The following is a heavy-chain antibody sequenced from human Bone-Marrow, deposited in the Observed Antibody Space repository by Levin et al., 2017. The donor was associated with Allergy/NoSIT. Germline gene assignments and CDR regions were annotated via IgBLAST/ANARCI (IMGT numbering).Heavy chain of an antibody. CDR2: INPQTGNT. CDR1: GYNFNNYD. Sequence: GGSLRLSCQASGYNFNNYDINWVRQATGQGLEWLGWINPQTGNTGYAQKIQGRVTMTGDSSTSTAYMELSSLTSEDTAVYYCAREMGASRADVWGQGTTVIVSS. D-gene: IGHD3-16*01. CDR3: AREMGASRADV. J-gene: IGHJ6*02. V-gene: IGHV1-8*02.